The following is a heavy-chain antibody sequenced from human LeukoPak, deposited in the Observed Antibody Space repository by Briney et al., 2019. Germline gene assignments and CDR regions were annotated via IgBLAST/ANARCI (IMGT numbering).Heavy chain of an antibody. J-gene: IGHJ6*02. D-gene: IGHD6-6*01. CDR1: GYTLTRYY. CDR2: INPSGGST. Sequence: ASVKVSCKASGYTLTRYYMHWVRQAPGQGLEWMGKINPSGGSTSYAQKFQGRVTMTRDTSTSTVYMELSSLRSEDTAVYYCAGAHSSSHYYYYGMDVWGQGTTVTVSS. V-gene: IGHV1-46*01. CDR3: AGAHSSSHYYYYGMDV.